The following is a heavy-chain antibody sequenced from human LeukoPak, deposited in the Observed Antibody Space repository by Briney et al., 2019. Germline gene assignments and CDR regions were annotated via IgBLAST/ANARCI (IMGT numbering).Heavy chain of an antibody. CDR2: INEDGSTT. Sequence: LAGGSLRLSCAASGFTSSSNWMHWVRQAPGKGLVWVSRINEDGSTTNYADSVKGRSTIFRDNAKNTLYLQMNSLRAEDTAVYYCVRDLGGRSGHWGQGTLVTVSS. D-gene: IGHD1-26*01. CDR1: GFTSSSNW. V-gene: IGHV3-74*01. J-gene: IGHJ4*02. CDR3: VRDLGGRSGH.